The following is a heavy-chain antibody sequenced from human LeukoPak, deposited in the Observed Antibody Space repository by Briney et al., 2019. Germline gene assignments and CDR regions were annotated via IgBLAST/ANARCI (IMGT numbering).Heavy chain of an antibody. V-gene: IGHV5-10-1*01. J-gene: IGHJ3*01. Sequence: GESLKISCQGSGYSFTSYWISWVRQMPGKGLEWMGRIDPSDSYTNYSPSFQGHVAISADKSISTAYLQWSSLKASDTAMYYCARPHSGSYYGSAFDVWGQGTMVTVSS. CDR1: GYSFTSYW. CDR2: IDPSDSYT. D-gene: IGHD1-26*01. CDR3: ARPHSGSYYGSAFDV.